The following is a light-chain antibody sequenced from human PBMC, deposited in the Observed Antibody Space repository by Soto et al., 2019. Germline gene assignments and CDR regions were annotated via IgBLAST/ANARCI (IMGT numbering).Light chain of an antibody. CDR2: EVS. V-gene: IGLV2-14*01. J-gene: IGLJ2*01. Sequence: QSALTQPASVSGSPGQSITISCTGTSSDVGGYNYVSWYQQHPDKAPKLMIYEVSNRPSGVSNRFSGSKSGNTASLTISGLQDEDEADYYCSSYTSSSTVLFGGGTQLTVL. CDR1: SSDVGGYNY. CDR3: SSYTSSSTVL.